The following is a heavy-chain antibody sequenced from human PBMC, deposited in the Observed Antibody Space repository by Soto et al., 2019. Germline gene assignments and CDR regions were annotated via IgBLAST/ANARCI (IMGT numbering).Heavy chain of an antibody. CDR3: ASGELTPVGFDY. CDR1: GGSISSSSYY. CDR2: IYYSGST. V-gene: IGHV4-39*01. Sequence: QLQLQESGPGLVKPSETLSLTCTVSGGSISSSSYYWGWIRQPPGKGLEWIGSIYYSGSTYYNPSLKSRVTISVDTSKNQFSLKLSSVTAADTAVYYCASGELTPVGFDYWGQGTLVTVSS. D-gene: IGHD1-1*01. J-gene: IGHJ4*02.